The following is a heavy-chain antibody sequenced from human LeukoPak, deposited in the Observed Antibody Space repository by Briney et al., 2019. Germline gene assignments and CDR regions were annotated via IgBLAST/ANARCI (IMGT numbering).Heavy chain of an antibody. Sequence: PSETLSLTCTVCGGSISSSSYYWGWIRQPPGKGLEWIGSIYYSGSTYYNPSLKSRVTISVDTSKDQFSLKLSSVTAADTAVYYCAIGGDSSSSSIDYWGQGTLVTVSS. CDR1: GGSISSSSYY. CDR2: IYYSGST. J-gene: IGHJ4*02. D-gene: IGHD6-6*01. V-gene: IGHV4-39*01. CDR3: AIGGDSSSSSIDY.